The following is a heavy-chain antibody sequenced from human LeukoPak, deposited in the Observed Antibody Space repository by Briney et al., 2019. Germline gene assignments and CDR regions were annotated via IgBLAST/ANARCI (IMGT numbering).Heavy chain of an antibody. J-gene: IGHJ5*02. CDR1: GGSISSYY. CDR3: ARAGPWQIDP. Sequence: PSETLSLTCTVSGGSISSYYWSWIRQPPGKGLEWIGHIYYSGSTNCNPSLKSRVTISVDRSKNQFSLRLTSVTAADTAVYYCARAGPWQIDPWGQGTLVTVSS. D-gene: IGHD3-10*01. V-gene: IGHV4-59*01. CDR2: IYYSGST.